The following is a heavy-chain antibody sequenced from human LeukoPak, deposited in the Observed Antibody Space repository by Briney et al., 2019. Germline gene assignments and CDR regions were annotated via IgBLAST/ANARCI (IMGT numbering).Heavy chain of an antibody. V-gene: IGHV3-21*01. CDR1: GFTFSSYS. CDR2: ISSSSSYI. D-gene: IGHD3-22*01. Sequence: GGSLRLSCAASGFTFSSYSMNWVRQAPGKGLEWVSSISSSSSYIYYADSVKGRFTISRDNAKNSLYLQMNSLRAEDTAVYYCARDLVVDKGGYYFDYWGQGTLVTVSS. J-gene: IGHJ4*02. CDR3: ARDLVVDKGGYYFDY.